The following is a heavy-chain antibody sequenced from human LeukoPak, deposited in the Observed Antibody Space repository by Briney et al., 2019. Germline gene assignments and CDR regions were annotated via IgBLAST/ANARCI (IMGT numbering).Heavy chain of an antibody. CDR3: ARDGCSGTGCYGNWFDP. D-gene: IGHD2-2*01. V-gene: IGHV4-31*03. J-gene: IGHJ5*02. CDR2: THYSGST. CDR1: GGSITSGTYY. Sequence: SQTLSLTCTVSGGSITSGTYYWSWIRQRPGKGLEWIGYTHYSGSTYNNPSLKSRVTISVDTSKNQLSLKLRSVTAADTGVYYCARDGCSGTGCYGNWFDPWGQGTLVTVSS.